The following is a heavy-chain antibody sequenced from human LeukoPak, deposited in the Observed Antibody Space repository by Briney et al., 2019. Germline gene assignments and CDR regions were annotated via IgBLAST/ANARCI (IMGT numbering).Heavy chain of an antibody. CDR3: ARVSQYGGYAPFFDY. CDR1: GFTFSSYE. CDR2: ISSSGSTI. V-gene: IGHV3-48*03. Sequence: LAGGSLRLSCAASGFTFSSYEMNWVRQAPGKGLEWVSYISSSGSTIYYADSVKGRFTISRDNAKNSLYLQMNSLRAEDTAVYYCARVSQYGGYAPFFDYWGQGTLVTVSS. J-gene: IGHJ4*02. D-gene: IGHD5-12*01.